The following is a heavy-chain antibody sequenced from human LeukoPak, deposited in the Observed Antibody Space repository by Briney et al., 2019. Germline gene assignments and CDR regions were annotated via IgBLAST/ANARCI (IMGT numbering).Heavy chain of an antibody. Sequence: SQTLSLTCTVSGGSISSGPYYWTWIRQPAGKGLEWIGRIYSSGSTNYNPSLKSRVTISVDTSKNQFSLKLSSVTAADTAVYYCAREGLNMVRGIIPKEAWGWFDPWGQGTLVTVSS. CDR1: GGSISSGPYY. CDR2: IYSSGST. D-gene: IGHD3-10*01. J-gene: IGHJ5*02. CDR3: AREGLNMVRGIIPKEAWGWFDP. V-gene: IGHV4-61*02.